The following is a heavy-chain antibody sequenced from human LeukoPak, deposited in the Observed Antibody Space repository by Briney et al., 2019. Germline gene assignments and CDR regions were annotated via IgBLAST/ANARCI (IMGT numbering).Heavy chain of an antibody. V-gene: IGHV4-61*02. CDR2: IYTSGST. D-gene: IGHD2-15*01. CDR3: ARKSPHCSGGSCNPDADAFDI. Sequence: PSQTLSLTCTVSGGSISSGSYYWSWIRQPAGKGLEWIGRIYTSGSTNHNPSLKSRVTISVDTSRNQFSLKLSSVTAADTAVYYCARKSPHCSGGSCNPDADAFDIWGQGTMVTVSS. J-gene: IGHJ3*02. CDR1: GGSISSGSYY.